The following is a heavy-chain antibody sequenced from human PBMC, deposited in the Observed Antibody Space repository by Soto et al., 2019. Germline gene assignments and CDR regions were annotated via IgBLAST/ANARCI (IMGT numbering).Heavy chain of an antibody. CDR3: AKNYYDSGNFDY. CDR1: GGTFSSYA. V-gene: IGHV1-69*13. Sequence: ASVKVSCKASGGTFSSYAISWVRQAPGQGLEWMGGIIPIFGTANYAQKFQGRVTITADESTSTAYMELSSLRSEDAAVYYCAKNYYDSGNFDYWGQGTLVTVSS. CDR2: IIPIFGTA. D-gene: IGHD3-22*01. J-gene: IGHJ4*02.